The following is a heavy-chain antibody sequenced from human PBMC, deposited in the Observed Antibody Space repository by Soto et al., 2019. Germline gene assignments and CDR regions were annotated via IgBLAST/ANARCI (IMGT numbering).Heavy chain of an antibody. CDR3: VRPLSSGRNYGMDV. D-gene: IGHD3-10*01. V-gene: IGHV3-53*01. Sequence: GDCMRLASAASGPHLGDDYMSWFRQAPGMGLEWVSAIYYNGTTYYADSVKGRFTISRDTSKNTLSLQMDSLRVEDTAVYYCVRPLSSGRNYGMDVWGQGTTVTVSS. CDR2: IYYNGTT. CDR1: GPHLGDDY. J-gene: IGHJ6*02.